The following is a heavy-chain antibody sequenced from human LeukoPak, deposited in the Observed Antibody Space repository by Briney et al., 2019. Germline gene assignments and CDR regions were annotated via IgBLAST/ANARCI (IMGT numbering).Heavy chain of an antibody. CDR1: GGSISYFY. D-gene: IGHD1-26*01. CDR3: ARVRGSSGSYEYYHYMDV. J-gene: IGHJ6*03. V-gene: IGHV4-4*07. CDR2: IYTSGST. Sequence: SETLSLTCTVSGGSISYFYWSWIRQPAGKGLEWIGRIYTSGSTNYNPSLKSRVTMSVDASKKQFSLKLSSVTAADTAVYYCARVRGSSGSYEYYHYMDVWGKGTTVTISS.